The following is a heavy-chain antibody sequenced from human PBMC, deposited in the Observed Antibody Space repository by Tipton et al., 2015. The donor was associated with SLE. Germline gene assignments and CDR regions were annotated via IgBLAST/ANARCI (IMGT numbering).Heavy chain of an antibody. CDR2: ISSSSSYI. CDR3: ARGRMLYDAFDI. Sequence: GSLRLSCAASGFTFDDYAMHWVRQAPGKGLEWVSSISSSSSYIYYADSVKGRFTISRDNAKNSLYLQMNGLRAEDTAVYYCARGRMLYDAFDIWGQGTMVTVSS. CDR1: GFTFDDYA. J-gene: IGHJ3*02. D-gene: IGHD2-8*01. V-gene: IGHV3-21*01.